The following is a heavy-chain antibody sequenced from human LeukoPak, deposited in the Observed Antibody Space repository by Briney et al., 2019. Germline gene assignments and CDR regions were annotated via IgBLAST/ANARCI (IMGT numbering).Heavy chain of an antibody. J-gene: IGHJ4*02. V-gene: IGHV3-7*01. CDR3: AGGHYADYD. CDR2: IKKEGSAK. D-gene: IGHD4-17*01. Sequence: PGGSLRLSCSVSEVTFSNFWMNWVRQAPGKGREWGESIKKEGSAKYYVDCVRGRFTSSRDNAKKSLYLQMNSLRDEDTAVFYCAGGHYADYDWGQGTLVTVSS. CDR1: EVTFSNFW.